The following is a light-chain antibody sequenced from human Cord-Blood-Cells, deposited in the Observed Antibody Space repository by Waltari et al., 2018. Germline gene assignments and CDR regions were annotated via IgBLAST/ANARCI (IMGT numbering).Light chain of an antibody. V-gene: IGKV1-33*01. Sequence: DIQMPQSPSSLSASVEDRVTITCQASQDISNYLNWYQQKPGEAPKLLIYDASNLETGVPSRFSGSGSGTDFTFTISSLQPEDIATYYCQQYDNLPLTFGGGTKVEIK. J-gene: IGKJ4*01. CDR2: DAS. CDR1: QDISNY. CDR3: QQYDNLPLT.